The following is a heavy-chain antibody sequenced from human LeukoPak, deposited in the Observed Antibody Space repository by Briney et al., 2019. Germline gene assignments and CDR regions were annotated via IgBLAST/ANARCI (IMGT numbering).Heavy chain of an antibody. Sequence: SETLSLTCTVSGGSISSYYWSWIRQPPGKGLEWIGYIYYSGSTNYNPSLKSRVTISVDTSKNQFSLKLSSVTAADTAVYYCARGRVHSYYDFWSANYIKRYYFDYWGQGTLVTVSS. J-gene: IGHJ4*02. D-gene: IGHD3-3*01. CDR2: IYYSGST. V-gene: IGHV4-59*12. CDR3: ARGRVHSYYDFWSANYIKRYYFDY. CDR1: GGSISSYY.